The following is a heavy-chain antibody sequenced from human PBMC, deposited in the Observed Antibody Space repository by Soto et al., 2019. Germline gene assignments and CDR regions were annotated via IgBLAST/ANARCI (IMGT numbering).Heavy chain of an antibody. D-gene: IGHD6-13*01. CDR3: ARQLIY. J-gene: IGHJ4*02. Sequence: SETLSLTCTVSGGSISSSYWSWIRQPPGKGLEWIGYIYDSGSTYYNSSLKSRVTMSVDTSKNQFSLKLNSVTAADTAVYYCARQLIYWDQGTPVTVS. CDR1: GGSISSSY. CDR2: IYDSGST. V-gene: IGHV4-59*08.